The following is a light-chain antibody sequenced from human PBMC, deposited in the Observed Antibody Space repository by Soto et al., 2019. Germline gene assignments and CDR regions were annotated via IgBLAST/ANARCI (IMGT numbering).Light chain of an antibody. V-gene: IGKV3-20*01. J-gene: IGKJ3*01. CDR2: GAS. CDR1: QSFSSSY. CDR3: QHYGSALFT. Sequence: EIVLTQSPGTLSLSPGERATLSCRASQSFSSSYLAWYQQKTGQAPRLLIYGASSRATGIPDRFSGSGSVTDFTLTISSLEPEDFAVYYCQHYGSALFTFGPGNQVDVK.